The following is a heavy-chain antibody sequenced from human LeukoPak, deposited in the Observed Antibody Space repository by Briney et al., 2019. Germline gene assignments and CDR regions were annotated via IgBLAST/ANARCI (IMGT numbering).Heavy chain of an antibody. V-gene: IGHV4-34*01. CDR1: GGSFSVYY. Sequence: ASETLSLTCAVYGGSFSVYYWSWIRQPPGKGLEWIGEINHRGSTNYNPSLKSRVTISVDTSKNQFSLKLSSVTAAHTAVYYCARGSKFSGYGIWGQGTMVTVPS. D-gene: IGHD5-12*01. J-gene: IGHJ3*02. CDR2: INHRGST. CDR3: ARGSKFSGYGI.